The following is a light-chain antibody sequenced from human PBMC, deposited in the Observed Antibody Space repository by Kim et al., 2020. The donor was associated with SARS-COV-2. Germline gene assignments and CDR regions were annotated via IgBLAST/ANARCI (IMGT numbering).Light chain of an antibody. CDR2: DAS. V-gene: IGKV1-5*01. CDR1: QNINRW. J-gene: IGKJ5*01. CDR3: QHHNAYPST. Sequence: ASVGDRVSITCRASQNINRWLAWYPQKPGKAPKVLIYDASTVETGVPSRFSGSGSGTEFALTISSLQPDDFATYYCQHHNAYPSTFGQGTRLE.